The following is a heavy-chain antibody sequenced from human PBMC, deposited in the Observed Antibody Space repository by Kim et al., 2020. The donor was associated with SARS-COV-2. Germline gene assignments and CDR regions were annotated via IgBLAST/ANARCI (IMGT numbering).Heavy chain of an antibody. V-gene: IGHV3-74*01. CDR3: ARDGGGGSADY. J-gene: IGHJ4*02. CDR2: VNSDGSGT. Sequence: GGSLRLSCAASGFTFRTYWMLWVRQAPGKGLVWVARVNSDGSGTSYADSVKGRFTISRDNAKNTLYLQMNSLRAEDTAVYYCARDGGGGSADYWGQGTLVTVSS. CDR1: GFTFRTYW. D-gene: IGHD1-26*01.